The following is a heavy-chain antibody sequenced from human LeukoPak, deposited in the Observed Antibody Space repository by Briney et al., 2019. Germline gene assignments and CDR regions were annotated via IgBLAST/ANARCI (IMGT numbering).Heavy chain of an antibody. J-gene: IGHJ5*02. Sequence: SETLSLTCAVYGGSFSGYYWSWIRQPPGKGLEWIGEINHSGSTNYNPSPKSRVTISVDTSKNQFSLKLSSVTAADTAVYYCARVFPLIVLRSTAWFDPWGQGTLVTVSS. CDR1: GGSFSGYY. CDR2: INHSGST. D-gene: IGHD2-8*01. V-gene: IGHV4-34*01. CDR3: ARVFPLIVLRSTAWFDP.